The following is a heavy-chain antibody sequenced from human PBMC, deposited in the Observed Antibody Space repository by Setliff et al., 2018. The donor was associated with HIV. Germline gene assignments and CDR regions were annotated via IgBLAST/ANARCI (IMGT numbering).Heavy chain of an antibody. D-gene: IGHD3-3*01. CDR2: IYHSGST. J-gene: IGHJ5*02. Sequence: SETLSLTCAVSGGSISSDNWWSWVRQPPGKGLEWIGEIYHSGSTNYNPSLKSRVTMSVDTFKNQFSLKLNSVTAADTAVYYCARGYDFWSGKAPHWFDPWGQGTLVTVSS. V-gene: IGHV4-4*02. CDR3: ARGYDFWSGKAPHWFDP. CDR1: GGSISSDNW.